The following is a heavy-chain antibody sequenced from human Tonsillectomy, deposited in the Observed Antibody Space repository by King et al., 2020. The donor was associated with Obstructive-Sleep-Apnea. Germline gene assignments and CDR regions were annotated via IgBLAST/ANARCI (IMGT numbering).Heavy chain of an antibody. CDR2: INHSGST. CDR1: GGSFSDYL. J-gene: IGHJ5*02. V-gene: IGHV4-34*02. D-gene: IGHD6-13*01. Sequence: VQLQKWGAGLLKPSETLSLTCAVFGGSFSDYLWSWIRQPPGKGLEWIGEINHSGSTNYNPSLKRRVAVSADTSKNQFSLKLNSVTAADTAVYYCASGSGAPAVNWFDPWGQGTLVTVSS. CDR3: ASGSGAPAVNWFDP.